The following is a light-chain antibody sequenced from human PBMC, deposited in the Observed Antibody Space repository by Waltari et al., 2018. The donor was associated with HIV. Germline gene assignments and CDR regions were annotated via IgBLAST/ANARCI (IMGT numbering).Light chain of an antibody. CDR3: AAWDDSLDGYV. CDR2: SSN. Sequence: QSVLTQPPSASGTPGQRVTISCSGSSSNIERNTVNWYQQFPGTTPKVVINSSNQRPPGVPDRFAGARSGTSASLAISGLQSEDEAHYYCAAWDDSLDGYVFGPGTEVTVL. CDR1: SSNIERNT. V-gene: IGLV1-44*01. J-gene: IGLJ1*01.